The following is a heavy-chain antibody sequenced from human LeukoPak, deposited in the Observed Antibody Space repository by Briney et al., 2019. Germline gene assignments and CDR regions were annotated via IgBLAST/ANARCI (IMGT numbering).Heavy chain of an antibody. V-gene: IGHV3-53*01. J-gene: IGHJ5*02. D-gene: IGHD6-6*01. CDR2: IYSGGST. CDR3: ARVGRGSSSGWFDP. Sequence: GGSLRLSCAASGFTVSSNYMSWVRQAPGKGLEWVSVIYSGGSTYYADSVKGRFTISRDNSKNTLYLQMNSLRAEDTAVYYCARVGRGSSSGWFDPWGQGTLVTVSS. CDR1: GFTVSSNY.